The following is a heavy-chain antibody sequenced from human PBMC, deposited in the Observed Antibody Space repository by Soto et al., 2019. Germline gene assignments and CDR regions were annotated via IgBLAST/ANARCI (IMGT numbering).Heavy chain of an antibody. V-gene: IGHV2-5*02. CDR1: GFSHSPNGVG. Sequence: QITLKESGPTLVKPTQTLTLTCTFSGFSHSPNGVGVGWIRQPPGKALEWLALMYWEDSKEHNQSPNSRLTITKDTSRNLVVLTMTNMDPVDTATYYCSKKGGGDYILGYWGQGTLVTVSS. CDR2: MYWEDSK. CDR3: SKKGGGDYILGY. J-gene: IGHJ4*02. D-gene: IGHD4-17*01.